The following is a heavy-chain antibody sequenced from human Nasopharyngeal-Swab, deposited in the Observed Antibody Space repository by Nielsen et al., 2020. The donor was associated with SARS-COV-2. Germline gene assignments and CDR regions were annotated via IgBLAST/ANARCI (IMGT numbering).Heavy chain of an antibody. J-gene: IGHJ6*03. CDR1: GYTFTSYG. CDR3: ASSQQQLGSYYYYYMDV. D-gene: IGHD6-13*01. V-gene: IGHV7-4-1*02. Sequence: ASVKVSCKASGYTFTSYGISWVRQAPGQGLEWMGWINTNTGNPTYAQGFTGRFVFSLDTSVSTAYLQISSLKAEDTAVYYCASSQQQLGSYYYYYMDVWGKGTTVTVSS. CDR2: INTNTGNP.